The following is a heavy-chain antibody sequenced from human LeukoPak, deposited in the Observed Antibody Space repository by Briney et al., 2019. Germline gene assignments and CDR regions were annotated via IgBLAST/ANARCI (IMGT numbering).Heavy chain of an antibody. V-gene: IGHV3-49*04. CDR3: TRDLVVTTVGTFDY. CDR2: IRSKAYGGTT. D-gene: IGHD4-23*01. Sequence: GGSLRLSCTASGFTFGDYAMSWVRQAPGKGLEWVGFIRSKAYGGTTEYAASVKGRFTIPRDDSKSIAYLQMNSLKTEDTAVYYCTRDLVVTTVGTFDYWGQGTLVTVSS. CDR1: GFTFGDYA. J-gene: IGHJ4*02.